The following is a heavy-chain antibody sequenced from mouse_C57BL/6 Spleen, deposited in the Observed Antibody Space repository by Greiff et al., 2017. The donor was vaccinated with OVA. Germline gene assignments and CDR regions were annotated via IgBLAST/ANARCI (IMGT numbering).Heavy chain of an antibody. CDR1: GYTFTDYE. J-gene: IGHJ3*01. Sequence: VQLQQSGAELVRPGASVTLSCKASGYTFTDYEMHWVKQTPVHGLEWIGAIDPETGGTAYNQKFKGKAILTADKSSSTAYMELRSLTSEDSAVYYCTNYGSSYGRFAYWGQGTLVTVSA. CDR2: IDPETGGT. D-gene: IGHD1-1*01. CDR3: TNYGSSYGRFAY. V-gene: IGHV1-15*01.